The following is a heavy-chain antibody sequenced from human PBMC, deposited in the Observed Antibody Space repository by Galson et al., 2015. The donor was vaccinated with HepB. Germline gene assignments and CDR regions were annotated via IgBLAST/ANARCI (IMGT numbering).Heavy chain of an antibody. V-gene: IGHV3-33*08. CDR3: ASIMVRGNRDAFDI. Sequence: SLRLSCAASGCTFSSNGMHWVCQAPGKGLEWVAAIWSDGSNKYYADPVKGRFTIARDSSKNTLYLQTNSLIAEDTDVYYCASIMVRGNRDAFDIWGQGTMVTVSS. CDR1: GCTFSSNG. J-gene: IGHJ3*02. D-gene: IGHD3-10*01. CDR2: IWSDGSNK.